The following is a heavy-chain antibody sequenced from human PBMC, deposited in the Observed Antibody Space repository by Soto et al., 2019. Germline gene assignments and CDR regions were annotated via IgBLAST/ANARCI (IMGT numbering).Heavy chain of an antibody. Sequence: ASVKVSCKASGYTFTGYYIHWVRQAPGQGLEWMGIINPSGGNTSYAQKFQGRVTMTRDTSTSTVYMELSSLRSEDTAVYYCARENRSSGYWNYWGQGTLVTVSS. CDR2: INPSGGNT. J-gene: IGHJ4*02. V-gene: IGHV1-46*01. CDR1: GYTFTGYY. D-gene: IGHD3-22*01. CDR3: ARENRSSGYWNY.